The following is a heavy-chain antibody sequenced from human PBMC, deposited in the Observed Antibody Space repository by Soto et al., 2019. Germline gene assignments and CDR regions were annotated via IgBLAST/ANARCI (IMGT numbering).Heavy chain of an antibody. CDR2: ISSSSHK. CDR3: ARLRSDAFDI. CDR1: GFTFNYFT. Sequence: EVQLVESGGGLVKPGESLRLSCAASGFTFNYFTMNWVRQAPGKGLEWVATISSSSHKYSADSVRGRFTSSRDHANNSLYLQMNSLRVEDTAVYYCARLRSDAFDIWGQGTLVTVSS. D-gene: IGHD4-17*01. V-gene: IGHV3-21*04. J-gene: IGHJ3*02.